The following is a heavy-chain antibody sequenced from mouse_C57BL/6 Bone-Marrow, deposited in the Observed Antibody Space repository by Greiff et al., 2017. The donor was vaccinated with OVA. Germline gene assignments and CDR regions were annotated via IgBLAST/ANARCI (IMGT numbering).Heavy chain of an antibody. CDR1: GYAFSNYL. J-gene: IGHJ3*01. CDR3: ARLPIYCDYDGFAD. V-gene: IGHV1-54*01. Sequence: QVQLLQSGADLVRPGTSVKVSCTASGYAFSNYLIAWVKQRPGQGLEWIGVINRGSGGNNYNDKLKGRVTLTADKSYSTVYMQLSSLTSEDSAIYYCARLPIYCDYDGFADWGHGTLVTVSS. D-gene: IGHD2-4*01. CDR2: INRGSGGN.